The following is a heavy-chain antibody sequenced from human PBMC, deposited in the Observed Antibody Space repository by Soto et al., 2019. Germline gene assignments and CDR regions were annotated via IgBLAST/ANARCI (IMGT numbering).Heavy chain of an antibody. CDR2: IYYSGST. D-gene: IGHD6-13*01. J-gene: IGHJ5*02. CDR3: ARDLRLPGYSSSWPGYWFDP. V-gene: IGHV4-61*08. CDR1: GGSISSGDYY. Sequence: SETLSLTCTVSGGSISSGDYYWSWIRQPPGKGLEWIGYIYYSGSTNYNPSLKSRVTISVDTSKNQFSLKLSSVTAADTAVYYCARDLRLPGYSSSWPGYWFDPWGQGTLVTVSS.